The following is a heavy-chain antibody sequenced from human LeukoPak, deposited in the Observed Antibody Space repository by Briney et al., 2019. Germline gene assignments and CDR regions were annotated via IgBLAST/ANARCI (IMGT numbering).Heavy chain of an antibody. J-gene: IGHJ4*02. Sequence: GGSLRLSCAASGFTFSNYAMTWVRQPPGKGLEWVSAVSGSGAIAYYTDSVKGRFTISRDNSKNTLYLQMNNLRAEDTAVYYCAKDGAWLRFDDWGQGILVTVSS. CDR1: GFTFSNYA. V-gene: IGHV3-23*01. D-gene: IGHD5-12*01. CDR3: AKDGAWLRFDD. CDR2: VSGSGAIA.